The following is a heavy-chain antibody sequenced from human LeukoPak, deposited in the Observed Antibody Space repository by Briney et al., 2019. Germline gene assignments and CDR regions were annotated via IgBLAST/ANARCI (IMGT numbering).Heavy chain of an antibody. D-gene: IGHD5-18*01. V-gene: IGHV4-59*01. J-gene: IGHJ3*02. CDR3: ARDDTASI. CDR1: GGSISSYY. CDR2: IYYSGST. Sequence: KPSETLSLTCTVSGGSISSYYWSWIRQPPGKGLEWIGYIYYSGSTNYNPSLKCRVTISVDTSKNQFSLKLSSVTAADTAVYYCARDDTASIWGQGTMVTVSS.